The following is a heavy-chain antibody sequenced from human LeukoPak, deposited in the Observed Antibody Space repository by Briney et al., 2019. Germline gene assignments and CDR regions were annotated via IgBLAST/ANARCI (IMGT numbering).Heavy chain of an antibody. CDR2: IYGGSST. Sequence: GGSLRLSCAASGFTVSSNYMSWVRQAPGKGLEWVSIIYGGSSTYYADSVKGRFTISRDNSKNTLYLQMNSLRAEDTAVYYCAREGMVRGVMGYWGQGTLVTVSS. CDR3: AREGMVRGVMGY. CDR1: GFTVSSNY. D-gene: IGHD3-10*01. V-gene: IGHV3-53*05. J-gene: IGHJ4*02.